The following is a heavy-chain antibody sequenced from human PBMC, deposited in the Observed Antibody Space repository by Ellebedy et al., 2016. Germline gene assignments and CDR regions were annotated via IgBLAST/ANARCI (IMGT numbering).Heavy chain of an antibody. CDR2: IDWDDDK. J-gene: IGHJ6*02. CDR3: ARMPGVATIASYYYYGMDV. CDR1: GFSLSTSGMG. Sequence: SGPTLLKPTQTLTLTRTFSGFSLSTSGMGVSWIRQPPGNALDWPALIDWDDDKYYSTSLKTSLTISKDTSKNQVVLTMTNMDPVDTATYYCARMPGVATIASYYYYGMDVWGQGTTVTVSS. D-gene: IGHD5-12*01. V-gene: IGHV2-70*01.